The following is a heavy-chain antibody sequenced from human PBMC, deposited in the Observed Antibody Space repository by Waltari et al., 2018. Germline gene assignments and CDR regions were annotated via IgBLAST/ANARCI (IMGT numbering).Heavy chain of an antibody. Sequence: QVQLVESGGGVVQPGRSLRLSCAASGFTFSSYGMHWVRQAPGKGLEWVAVIWYDGSNKYYADSVKGRFTISRDNSKNTLYLQMNSLRAEDTAVYYCATQYSSSSPHFDYWGQGTLVTVSS. V-gene: IGHV3-33*01. J-gene: IGHJ4*02. CDR1: GFTFSSYG. D-gene: IGHD6-6*01. CDR3: ATQYSSSSPHFDY. CDR2: IWYDGSNK.